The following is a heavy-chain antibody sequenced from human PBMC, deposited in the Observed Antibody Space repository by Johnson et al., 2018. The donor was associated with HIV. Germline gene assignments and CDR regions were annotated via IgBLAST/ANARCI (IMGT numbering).Heavy chain of an antibody. J-gene: IGHJ3*01. CDR1: GFTFSSYA. CDR3: AVLCSGCADAFDV. Sequence: VQLVESGGDLVQPGGSLRLSCAASGFTFSSYAMHWVRQAPGKGLEWVSGISWNSGSIGYADSVQGRFTISRDNAKNSLYMQMNSLRAEDGAVYYCAVLCSGCADAFDVWGQGTMVTVS. D-gene: IGHD3-10*01. V-gene: IGHV3-9*01. CDR2: ISWNSGSI.